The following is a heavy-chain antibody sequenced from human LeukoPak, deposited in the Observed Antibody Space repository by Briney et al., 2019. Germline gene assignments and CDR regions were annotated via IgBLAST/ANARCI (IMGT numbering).Heavy chain of an antibody. J-gene: IGHJ5*02. Sequence: GGSLRLSCAASGFTFSSYAMHWVRQAPGKGLEWVAVISYDGSNKYYADSVKGRFTISRDNSKNTLYLQMNSLRAEDTAVYYCARDPRLRYFDWPTSAWFDPWGQGTLVTVSS. D-gene: IGHD3-9*01. CDR1: GFTFSSYA. CDR2: ISYDGSNK. V-gene: IGHV3-30-3*01. CDR3: ARDPRLRYFDWPTSAWFDP.